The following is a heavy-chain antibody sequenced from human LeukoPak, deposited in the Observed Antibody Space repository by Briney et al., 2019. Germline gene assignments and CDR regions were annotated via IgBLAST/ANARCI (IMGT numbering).Heavy chain of an antibody. CDR2: IYTSGST. CDR1: GGSISSYY. Sequence: SETLSLTCTVSGGSISSYYWSWIRQPAGKGLEWIGRIYTSGSTNYNPSLKSRVTISVDTSKNQFSLKLSSVTAADTAVYYCARERPDDYGGNPIYDYWGQGTLVTVSS. CDR3: ARERPDDYGGNPIYDY. V-gene: IGHV4-4*07. D-gene: IGHD4-23*01. J-gene: IGHJ4*02.